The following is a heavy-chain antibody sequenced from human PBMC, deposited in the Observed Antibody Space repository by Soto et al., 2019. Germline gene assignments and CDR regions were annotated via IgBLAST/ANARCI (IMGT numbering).Heavy chain of an antibody. CDR3: AKTGPVTARLRFDY. D-gene: IGHD2-21*02. Sequence: EVRMLESGGGSVQPGGSLRLSCAGSGLTFGAYTMAWARQAPGKGLEWVSGIKGNGDDTYYADSVKGRFTISRDISRNTLDLQMNSLRSDDTATYFCAKTGPVTARLRFDYWGQGALVTVSS. CDR2: IKGNGDDT. J-gene: IGHJ4*02. CDR1: GLTFGAYT. V-gene: IGHV3-23*01.